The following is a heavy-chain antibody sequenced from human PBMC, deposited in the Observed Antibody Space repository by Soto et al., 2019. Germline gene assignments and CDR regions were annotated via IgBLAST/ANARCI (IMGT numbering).Heavy chain of an antibody. Sequence: QVQLVQSGAEVKKPGASVKISCKTSGDTFTSYYLQWVRQAPGRGLEWMGIINPDNGSTNYAQKLAGRVTMTGDTSTRPVYMDRTSLRSEDTAVYYWARGLGVGSGLRLQHWGQGTLVTVSS. D-gene: IGHD6-19*01. CDR1: GDTFTSYY. CDR3: ARGLGVGSGLRLQH. J-gene: IGHJ1*01. CDR2: INPDNGST. V-gene: IGHV1-46*04.